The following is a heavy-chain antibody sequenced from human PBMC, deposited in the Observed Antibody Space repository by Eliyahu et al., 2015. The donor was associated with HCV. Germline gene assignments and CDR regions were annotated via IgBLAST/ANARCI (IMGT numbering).Heavy chain of an antibody. J-gene: IGHJ5*02. CDR3: ARDSAELFYEGWFDP. Sequence: QVQLVQSGAEVKKPGASVKVSCKASGYTFTSYGISWVRXAPGQGLEWMGWISAYNGNTNYAQKLQGRVTMTTDTSTSTAYMELRSLRSDDTAVYYCARDSAELFYEGWFDPWGQGTLVTVSS. D-gene: IGHD3-10*01. CDR2: ISAYNGNT. CDR1: GYTFTSYG. V-gene: IGHV1-18*01.